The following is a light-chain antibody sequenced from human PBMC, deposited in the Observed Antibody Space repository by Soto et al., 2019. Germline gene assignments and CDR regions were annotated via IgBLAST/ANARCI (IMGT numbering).Light chain of an antibody. CDR2: GAS. CDR1: EGFSSW. V-gene: IGKV1D-12*01. J-gene: IGKJ4*01. CDR3: QQANSFPLT. Sequence: DIQMTQSPSSVSASVGDRVTITCRASEGFSSWLAWYQQKPGKAPRLLIYGASFLQSGVPSRFSGSGSETELTLTISSLQPEDFATYYCQQANSFPLTFGGGTKVEIK.